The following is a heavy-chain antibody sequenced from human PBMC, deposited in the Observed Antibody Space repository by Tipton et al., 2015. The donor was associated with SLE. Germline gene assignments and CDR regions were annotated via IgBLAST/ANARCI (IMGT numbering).Heavy chain of an antibody. D-gene: IGHD6-13*01. J-gene: IGHJ4*02. Sequence: SLRLSCAASGFTFSSYAMSWVRQAPGKGLEWVSAISGSGGSTYYADSVKGRFTISRDNAKNSLYLQMNSLRAEDTAVYYCARAGYSSSCDYWGQGTLVTVSS. CDR3: ARAGYSSSCDY. CDR2: ISGSGGST. CDR1: GFTFSSYA. V-gene: IGHV3-23*01.